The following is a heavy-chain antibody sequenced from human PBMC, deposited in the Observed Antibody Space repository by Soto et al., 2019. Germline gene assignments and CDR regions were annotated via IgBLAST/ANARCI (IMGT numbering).Heavy chain of an antibody. Sequence: QVQLVQSGAEVKKPGASVKVSCKASGYTFTSYDINGVRLATGKGLEWMGWMNPNSGNTGYAQKCQGRVTMTRNTSISAAYMELSILRSEDTAFYYGARARSSGWYFDYWGQGTLVTVSS. CDR1: GYTFTSYD. CDR2: MNPNSGNT. D-gene: IGHD6-19*01. V-gene: IGHV1-8*01. CDR3: ARARSSGWYFDY. J-gene: IGHJ4*02.